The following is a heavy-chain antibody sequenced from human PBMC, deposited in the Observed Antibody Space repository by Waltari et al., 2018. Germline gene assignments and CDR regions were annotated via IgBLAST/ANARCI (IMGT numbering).Heavy chain of an antibody. Sequence: QLQLQQSGPGLVKPSQTLSLACSLSGDSISGSYYWNWVRQTAGEGLEWLGYNYSSGSTKYNPSPQSRATISIVNKTQFSLKLAAVTAADTAVYYCARSDVVVAPARNNYYFPMEVWGQGTTVTVSS. V-gene: IGHV4-61*09. CDR3: ARSDVVVAPARNNYYFPMEV. J-gene: IGHJ6*03. CDR2: NYSSGST. D-gene: IGHD2-21*01. CDR1: GDSISGSYY.